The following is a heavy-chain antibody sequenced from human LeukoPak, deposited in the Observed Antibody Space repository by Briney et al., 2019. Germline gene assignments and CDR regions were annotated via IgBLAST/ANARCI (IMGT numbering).Heavy chain of an antibody. V-gene: IGHV3-33*01. CDR1: GFTFSSYG. J-gene: IGHJ2*01. D-gene: IGHD4-23*01. Sequence: GGSLRLSCAASGFTFSSYGMHWVRQAPGKGLEWVAVIWYDGSNKYYADSVKGRFTISRDNSKNTLYLQMNSLRAEDTAVYYCARGGTEVYRGYFDLWGRGTLVTVSS. CDR3: ARGGTEVYRGYFDL. CDR2: IWYDGSNK.